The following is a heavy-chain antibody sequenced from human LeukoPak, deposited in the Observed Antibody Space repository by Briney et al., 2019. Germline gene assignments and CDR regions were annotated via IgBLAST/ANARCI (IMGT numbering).Heavy chain of an antibody. CDR3: TRGNGDWYYFDY. CDR1: GFTFGDYA. Sequence: GGSLRLSCTASGFTFGDYAMSWFRQAPGKGLEWVGFIRSKAYGGTTEYAASVNGRFTISRDDSKSIAYLQMNSLKTEDTAVYYCTRGNGDWYYFDYWGQGTLVTVSS. J-gene: IGHJ4*02. D-gene: IGHD4-17*01. CDR2: IRSKAYGGTT. V-gene: IGHV3-49*03.